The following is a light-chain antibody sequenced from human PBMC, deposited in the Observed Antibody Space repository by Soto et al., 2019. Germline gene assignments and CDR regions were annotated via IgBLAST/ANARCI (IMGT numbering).Light chain of an antibody. Sequence: EIVLTQSPGTLSLSPGESPTLSCRASQSVTSSYLAWYQQKPGQAPRLLIYGASSRATGIPDRFSGSGSGTDFTLTISRLEPEDSAVYYCQQYGSSSSFGPGTKVDIK. CDR2: GAS. V-gene: IGKV3-20*01. J-gene: IGKJ3*01. CDR3: QQYGSSSS. CDR1: QSVTSSY.